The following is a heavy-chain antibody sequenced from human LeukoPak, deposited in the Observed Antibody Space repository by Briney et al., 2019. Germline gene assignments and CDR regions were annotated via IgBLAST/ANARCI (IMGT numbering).Heavy chain of an antibody. CDR1: GGSISSYY. CDR3: ARAFKVGAIEN. Sequence: SETLPLTCTVSGGSISSYYWSWIRQPPGKGPEWIGYIYYSGSTNYNPSLKSRVTISVDTSKNQFSLKLSSVTAADTAVYYCARAFKVGAIENWGQGTLVTVSS. V-gene: IGHV4-59*01. D-gene: IGHD1-26*01. CDR2: IYYSGST. J-gene: IGHJ4*02.